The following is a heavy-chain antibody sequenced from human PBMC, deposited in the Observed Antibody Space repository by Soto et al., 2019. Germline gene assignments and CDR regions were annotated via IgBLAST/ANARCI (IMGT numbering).Heavy chain of an antibody. D-gene: IGHD3-10*01. Sequence: PSETLSLTCAVYGGSFSGYYWTWIRQPPGTGLEWIGEINHSGSTNYNQSLKRRVTIAVDTSKNPFSLKLTSVTAEDTAVYYCARGKITFLFGYWGQGTLGTV. CDR2: INHSGST. J-gene: IGHJ4*02. CDR3: ARGKITFLFGY. V-gene: IGHV4-34*01. CDR1: GGSFSGYY.